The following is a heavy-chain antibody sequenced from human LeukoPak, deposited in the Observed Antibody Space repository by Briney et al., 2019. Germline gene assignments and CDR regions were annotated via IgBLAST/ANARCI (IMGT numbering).Heavy chain of an antibody. D-gene: IGHD1-1*01. Sequence: PGGSLRLSCAASGXTFTVAHMSWVRQAPGKGLEWVGRIKSKSNGGTTEYGAPVKGRFTISRDDSKATLYLQMNSLTTEDTAVYYCSTDPRGTYWGQGTLVTVSS. CDR1: GXTFTVAH. J-gene: IGHJ4*02. CDR3: STDPRGTY. V-gene: IGHV3-15*01. CDR2: IKSKSNGGTT.